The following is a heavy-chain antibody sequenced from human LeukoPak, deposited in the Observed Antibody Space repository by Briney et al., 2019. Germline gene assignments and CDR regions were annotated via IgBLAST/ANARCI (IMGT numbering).Heavy chain of an antibody. J-gene: IGHJ4*02. D-gene: IGHD1-26*01. CDR3: AKGLRKLIVGSTEYYFDY. V-gene: IGHV3-30*02. CDR1: GFTFNSYG. Sequence: PGGSLRLSCAASGFTFNSYGMHWVRQAPGKGLEWVAFIRYDGSNKYYADSVKGRFTISRDNSKNTLYLQMNSLRAEDTAVYYCAKGLRKLIVGSTEYYFDYWGQGTLVTVSS. CDR2: IRYDGSNK.